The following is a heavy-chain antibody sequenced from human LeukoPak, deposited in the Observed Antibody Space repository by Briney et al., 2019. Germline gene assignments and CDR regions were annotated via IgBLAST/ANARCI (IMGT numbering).Heavy chain of an antibody. CDR2: INPSGGST. J-gene: IGHJ6*02. Sequence: ASVKVSCKASRYTFTSYYMHWVRQAPGQGLEWMGIINPSGGSTSYAQKFQGRVTMTRDTSTSTVYMELSSLRSEDTAVYYCASRVVDDFWSGYWSPIDYGMDVWGQGTTVTVSS. CDR1: RYTFTSYY. V-gene: IGHV1-46*01. D-gene: IGHD3-3*01. CDR3: ASRVVDDFWSGYWSPIDYGMDV.